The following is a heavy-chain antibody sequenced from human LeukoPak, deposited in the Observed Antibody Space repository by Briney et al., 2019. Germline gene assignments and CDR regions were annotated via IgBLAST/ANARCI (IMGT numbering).Heavy chain of an antibody. D-gene: IGHD6-19*01. CDR1: GFTFSSYG. CDR3: ARIKSRIAVAGKGMDV. CDR2: ISYDGSNK. J-gene: IGHJ6*02. Sequence: PGGSLRLSCAASGFTFSSYGMHWVRQAPGKGLEWVAVISYDGSNKYYADSVKGRFTISRDNSKNTLYLQMNSLRAEDTAVYYCARIKSRIAVAGKGMDVWGQGTTVTVSS. V-gene: IGHV3-30*03.